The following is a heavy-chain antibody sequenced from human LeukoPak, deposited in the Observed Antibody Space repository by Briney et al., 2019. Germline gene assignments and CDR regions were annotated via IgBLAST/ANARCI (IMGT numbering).Heavy chain of an antibody. D-gene: IGHD3-22*01. CDR2: IYYSGST. CDR1: GGSISSYY. CDR3: AREGVSSGYYYSYYYYMDV. J-gene: IGHJ6*03. Sequence: PSETLSLTCTVSGGSISSYYWSWIRQPPGKGLEWIGYIYYSGSTNYNPSLKSRVTISVDTSKNQFSLKLSPVTAADTAVYYCAREGVSSGYYYSYYYYMDVWGKGTTVTVSS. V-gene: IGHV4-59*01.